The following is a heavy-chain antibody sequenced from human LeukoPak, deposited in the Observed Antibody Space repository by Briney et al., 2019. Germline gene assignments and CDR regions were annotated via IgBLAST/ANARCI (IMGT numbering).Heavy chain of an antibody. D-gene: IGHD1-7*01. CDR1: GFTFSSYA. CDR2: ISYDGSNK. Sequence: GGSLRLSCAASGFTFSSYAMHWVRQAPGKGLEWVAVISYDGSNKYYADSVKGRFTISRDNSKNTLYLQMNSLRAEDTAVYYCARNNWNYDFQLDYWGQGTLVTVSS. J-gene: IGHJ4*02. CDR3: ARNNWNYDFQLDY. V-gene: IGHV3-30*04.